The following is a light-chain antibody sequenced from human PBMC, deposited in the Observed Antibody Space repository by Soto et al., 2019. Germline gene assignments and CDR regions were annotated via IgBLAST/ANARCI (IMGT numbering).Light chain of an antibody. CDR3: SSYTGSSTPV. CDR2: EVS. J-gene: IGLJ3*02. Sequence: QSVLTQPASVSGSPGQSITISCTGTSSDVGGYNYVSWYQHHPGKAPKLMIYEVSNRPSGVSNRFSGSKSGNTASLTISGIQAEDEADYYCSSYTGSSTPVFGGGTKVTVL. CDR1: SSDVGGYNY. V-gene: IGLV2-14*01.